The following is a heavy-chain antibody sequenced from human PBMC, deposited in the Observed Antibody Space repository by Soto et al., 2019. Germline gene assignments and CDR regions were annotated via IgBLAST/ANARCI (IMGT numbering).Heavy chain of an antibody. Sequence: PGESLKISCKGSGYSFTSYWIGWVRQMPGKGLEWMGIIYPGDSDTRYSPSFQGQVTISADKSISTAYLQWSSLKASDTAMYYCAIRFWSAGRPPSPSFDYRGQGTLVTVSS. D-gene: IGHD3-3*01. V-gene: IGHV5-51*01. CDR2: IYPGDSDT. CDR3: AIRFWSAGRPPSPSFDY. J-gene: IGHJ4*02. CDR1: GYSFTSYW.